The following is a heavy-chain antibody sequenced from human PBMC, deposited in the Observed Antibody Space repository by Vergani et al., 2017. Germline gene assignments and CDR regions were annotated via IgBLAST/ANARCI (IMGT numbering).Heavy chain of an antibody. V-gene: IGHV1-46*01. CDR1: GYTFTSYY. J-gene: IGHJ4*02. CDR2: INPSGGST. CDR3: ATVIVGATGEDY. D-gene: IGHD1-26*01. Sequence: QVQLVQSGAEVKKPGASVKVSCKASGYTFTSYYMHWVRQAPGQGLEWMGIINPSGGSTSYAQKFQGRVTMTRDTSTSTVYMELSSLRSEDTAVYYCATVIVGATGEDYWGQGTLVTVSS.